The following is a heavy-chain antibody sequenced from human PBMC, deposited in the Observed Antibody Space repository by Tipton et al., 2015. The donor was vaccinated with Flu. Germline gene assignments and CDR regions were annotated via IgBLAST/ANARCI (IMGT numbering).Heavy chain of an antibody. D-gene: IGHD2-21*01. CDR3: ARGPPGPSIRAYYFDI. Sequence: GLVKPSETLSLTCTVSGYSISSGYYWGWIRQPPGKGLEWIGSIFHGGSTYYNPSLKSRVTISTDTSTNQVSLKMNSVIAADTAVYYCARGPPGPSIRAYYFDIWGQGALVTVSS. CDR1: GYSISSGYY. V-gene: IGHV4-38-2*02. CDR2: IFHGGST. J-gene: IGHJ4*02.